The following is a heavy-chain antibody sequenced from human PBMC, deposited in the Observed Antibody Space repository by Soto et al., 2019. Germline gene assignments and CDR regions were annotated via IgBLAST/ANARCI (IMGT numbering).Heavy chain of an antibody. CDR3: ARLLPGGYSGYDSAFDI. D-gene: IGHD5-12*01. V-gene: IGHV3-20*04. CDR1: GFTFDHYG. Sequence: SLRLSCAASGFTFDHYGMSWVRQAPGKGLEWVSGINWNGGSTGYADSVKGRFTISRDNAKNSLYLQMNSLRAEDTALYYCARLLPGGYSGYDSAFDIWGQGTMVTVS. J-gene: IGHJ3*02. CDR2: INWNGGST.